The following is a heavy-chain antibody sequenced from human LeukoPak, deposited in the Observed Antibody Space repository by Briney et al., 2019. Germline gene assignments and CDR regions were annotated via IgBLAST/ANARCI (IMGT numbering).Heavy chain of an antibody. CDR2: MNPNSGNT. D-gene: IGHD6-13*01. Sequence: ASVKVSCKASGYTFTSYDINWVRQATGQGLEWMGWMNPNSGNTGYAQKFQGRVTITRNTSISTAYMELSSLRSEDTAVYYCARAYSSSWSLLGYYYMDVWGKGTTVTVSS. J-gene: IGHJ6*03. CDR3: ARAYSSSWSLLGYYYMDV. V-gene: IGHV1-8*03. CDR1: GYTFTSYD.